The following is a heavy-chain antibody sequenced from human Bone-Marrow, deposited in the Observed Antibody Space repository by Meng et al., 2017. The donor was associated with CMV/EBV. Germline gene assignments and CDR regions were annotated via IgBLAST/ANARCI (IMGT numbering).Heavy chain of an antibody. CDR1: GFTSRSYW. Sequence: GESLKISCAASGFTSRSYWMSWVRQAPGKGLEWVANIKQDGSEKYYVDSVKGRFTISRDNAKSSLFLQMDSLRVEDTAVYYCARDRERASSGWDPGIDYWGQGTLVTVSS. CDR3: ARDRERASSGWDPGIDY. J-gene: IGHJ4*02. CDR2: IKQDGSEK. V-gene: IGHV3-7*01. D-gene: IGHD6-19*01.